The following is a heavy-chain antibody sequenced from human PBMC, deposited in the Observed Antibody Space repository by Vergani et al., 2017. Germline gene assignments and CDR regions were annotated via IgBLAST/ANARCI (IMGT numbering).Heavy chain of an antibody. CDR2: INHSGST. Sequence: QVQLPESGPGLVKPSETLSLTCTVSGGSISSYYWSWIRQPPGKGLEWIGEINHSGSTNYNPSLKSRVTISVDTSKNQFSLKLSSVTAEDTAVYYCAKDPGQGGGHFQHWGQGTLVTVSS. V-gene: IGHV4-59*12. CDR1: GGSISSYY. D-gene: IGHD2-15*01. J-gene: IGHJ1*01. CDR3: AKDPGQGGGHFQH.